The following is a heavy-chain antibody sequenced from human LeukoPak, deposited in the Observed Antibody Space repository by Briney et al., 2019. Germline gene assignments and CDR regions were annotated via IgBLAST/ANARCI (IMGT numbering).Heavy chain of an antibody. CDR3: AKGGGGSYLRFDY. Sequence: PGGSLRLSCAASGFTFSSYAMSWVRQAPGKGLEWVSAISGSGGSTYYADSVKSRFTISRDNSKNTLYLQMNSLRPEDTAVFYCAKGGGGSYLRFDYWGQGTLVTVSS. CDR1: GFTFSSYA. J-gene: IGHJ4*02. D-gene: IGHD1-26*01. CDR2: ISGSGGST. V-gene: IGHV3-23*01.